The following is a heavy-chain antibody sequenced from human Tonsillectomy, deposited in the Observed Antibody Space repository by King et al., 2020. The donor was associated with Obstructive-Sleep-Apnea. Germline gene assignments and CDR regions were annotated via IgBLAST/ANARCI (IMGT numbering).Heavy chain of an antibody. CDR2: ISDDGTPK. CDR1: GFSFSSYS. D-gene: IGHD1-26*01. J-gene: IGHJ3*02. V-gene: IGHV3-30*04. Sequence: VQLVESGGGVVQPGRSLRLSCSASGFSFSSYSLHWVRQPPGKGLEWVAVISDDGTPKKYGESLEGRFTISRDNSKNTLYLQIDSLRTEDTAVYYCAREVGATGEAFDMWGQGTVVTVSS. CDR3: AREVGATGEAFDM.